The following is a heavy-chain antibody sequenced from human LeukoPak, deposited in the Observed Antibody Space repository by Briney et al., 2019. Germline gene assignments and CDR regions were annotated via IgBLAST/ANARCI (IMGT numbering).Heavy chain of an antibody. CDR1: GFTFSSYA. V-gene: IGHV3-23*01. J-gene: IGHJ4*02. CDR3: AKGRISLVYFDY. CDR2: ISGGGGST. D-gene: IGHD2/OR15-2a*01. Sequence: GGSLRLSCAASGFTFSSYAMSWVRQAPGKGLEWVSAISGGGGSTYYADSVKGRFTISRDNSKNTLYLQMNSLRAEDTAVYYCAKGRISLVYFDYWGQGTLVTVSS.